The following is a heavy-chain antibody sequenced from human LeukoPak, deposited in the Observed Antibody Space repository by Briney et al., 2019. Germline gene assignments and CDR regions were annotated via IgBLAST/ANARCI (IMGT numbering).Heavy chain of an antibody. D-gene: IGHD2-2*01. CDR1: GFTFSSYA. J-gene: IGHJ6*02. V-gene: IGHV3-30-3*01. Sequence: PGRSLRLSCAASGFTFSSYAMHWVRQAPGKGLEWVAVISYDGSNKYYADSAKGRFTISRDNSKNTLYLQMNSLRAEDTAVYYCARGSVVVPAAISRYYYYYGMDVWGQGTTVTVSS. CDR3: ARGSVVVPAAISRYYYYYGMDV. CDR2: ISYDGSNK.